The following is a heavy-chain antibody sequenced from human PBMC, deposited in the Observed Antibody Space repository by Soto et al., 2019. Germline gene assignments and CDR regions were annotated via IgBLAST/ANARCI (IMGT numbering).Heavy chain of an antibody. V-gene: IGHV2-5*01. CDR1: GFSLSTSGVG. CDR2: IYWNDDK. CDR3: AHSGYSYARSGVDV. J-gene: IGHJ6*02. Sequence: QITLKESGPTLVKPTQTLTLTCTFSGFSLSTSGVGVGWIRQPPGKALEWLALIYWNDDKRYSPSLKSRLTITKDTSKNQVVLTMTNMDPVDTATYYCAHSGYSYARSGVDVWGQGTTVTVSS. D-gene: IGHD5-18*01.